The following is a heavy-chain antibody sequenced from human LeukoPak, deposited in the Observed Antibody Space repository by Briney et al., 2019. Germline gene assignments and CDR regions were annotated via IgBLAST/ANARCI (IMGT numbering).Heavy chain of an antibody. CDR1: GGTFSSYA. D-gene: IGHD5-18*01. CDR3: ARSGRGYSYGIDC. V-gene: IGHV1-69*04. J-gene: IGHJ4*02. CDR2: IIPILGIA. Sequence: GSSVKVSCKASGGTFSSYAISWVRQAPGQGLEWMGRIIPILGIANYAQKFQGRVTITADKSTSTAYMELSSLRSEDTAVYYCARSGRGYSYGIDCWGQGTLVTVSS.